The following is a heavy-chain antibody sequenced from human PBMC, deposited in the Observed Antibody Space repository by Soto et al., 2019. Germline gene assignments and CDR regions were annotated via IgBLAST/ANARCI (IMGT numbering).Heavy chain of an antibody. J-gene: IGHJ6*02. CDR1: GFTFDDYA. D-gene: IGHD5-18*01. Sequence: GGSLRLSCAASGFTFDDYAMQWVRQAPGKGLEWVSGISWNSGSIGYADSVKGRFTISRDNAKNSLYLQMNSLRAEDTALYYCAKDMGAMAYYYGMDVWGQGTTVTVSS. V-gene: IGHV3-9*01. CDR3: AKDMGAMAYYYGMDV. CDR2: ISWNSGSI.